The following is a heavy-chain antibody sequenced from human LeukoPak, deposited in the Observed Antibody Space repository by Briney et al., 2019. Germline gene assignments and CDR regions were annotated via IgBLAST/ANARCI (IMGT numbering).Heavy chain of an antibody. Sequence: SGPTLVNPTQTLTLTCTFPGFSFSSGGVGVGWIRQPPGGALEWLGVIYENDEKLYSSSLDNRLNISKDTYKNQLVLTTANMDSVDTATYYCEHRHREASSDIWAHGTRVSVSS. CDR1: GFSFSSGGVG. CDR3: EHRHREASSDI. V-gene: IGHV2-5*01. D-gene: IGHD3-16*02. J-gene: IGHJ3*02. CDR2: IYENDEK.